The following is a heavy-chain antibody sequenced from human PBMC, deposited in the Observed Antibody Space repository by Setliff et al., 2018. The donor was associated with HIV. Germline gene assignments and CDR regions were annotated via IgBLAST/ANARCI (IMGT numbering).Heavy chain of an antibody. Sequence: ASVKVSCKASGYTFTSYALNWVRQAPGQGLEWMGWINTNSGNPMSAQGFSGRFVFSLDTSVSTAYLQISSLKAEDTAVYYCARDLFALEIGGGWAVDYWGQGTLVTVFS. CDR2: INTNSGNP. D-gene: IGHD3-10*01. V-gene: IGHV7-4-1*02. J-gene: IGHJ4*02. CDR1: GYTFTSYA. CDR3: ARDLFALEIGGGWAVDY.